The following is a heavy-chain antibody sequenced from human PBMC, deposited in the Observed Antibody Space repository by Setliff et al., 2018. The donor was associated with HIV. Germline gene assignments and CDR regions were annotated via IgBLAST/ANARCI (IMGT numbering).Heavy chain of an antibody. D-gene: IGHD6-19*01. CDR1: GGSLSGYY. CDR3: AKGVAGLQYYYYYMDV. Sequence: SETLSLTCAVYGGSLSGYYWTWIRQPPGEGLEWIGEITHSGSTNYNPSLETRVTISVDTSKNQFSLKLSSVTAADTAVYYCAKGVAGLQYYYYYMDVWGKGTTVTVSS. CDR2: ITHSGST. V-gene: IGHV4-34*01. J-gene: IGHJ6*03.